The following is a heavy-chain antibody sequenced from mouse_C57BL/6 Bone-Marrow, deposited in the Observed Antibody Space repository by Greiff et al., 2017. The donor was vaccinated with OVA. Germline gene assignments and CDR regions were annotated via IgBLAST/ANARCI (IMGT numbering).Heavy chain of an antibody. Sequence: VQVVESGAELVRPGASVTLSCKASGYTFTDYEMHWVKQTPVHGLEWIGAIDPETGGTAYNQKFKGKAILTADKSSSTAYMELRSLTSEDSAVYYCTRSEGGFFAYWGQGTLVTVSA. CDR2: IDPETGGT. V-gene: IGHV1-15*01. CDR3: TRSEGGFFAY. J-gene: IGHJ3*01. CDR1: GYTFTDYE.